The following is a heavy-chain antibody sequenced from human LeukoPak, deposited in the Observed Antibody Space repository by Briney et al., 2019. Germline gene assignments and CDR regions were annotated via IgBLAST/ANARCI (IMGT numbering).Heavy chain of an antibody. Sequence: ASVKVSCKASGYTFTSYAMNWVRQASGQGLEWMGIINPSGGSTSYAQKFQGRVTMTRDTSTSTVYMELSSLRSEDTAVYYCARRVPAAISPGDYYYMDVWGKGTTVTVSS. V-gene: IGHV1-46*01. J-gene: IGHJ6*03. D-gene: IGHD2-2*01. CDR1: GYTFTSYA. CDR2: INPSGGST. CDR3: ARRVPAAISPGDYYYMDV.